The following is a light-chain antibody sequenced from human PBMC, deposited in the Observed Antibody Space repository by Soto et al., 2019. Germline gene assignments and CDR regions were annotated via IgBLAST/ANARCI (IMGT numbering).Light chain of an antibody. Sequence: EIVLTKSPGTLSLSPGERATLSCRASQSVSSSYLAWYQQKPGQAPRLLIYGASSSATGIPDRFSGSGSGTDFTLTISRLEPEDCAVYYCQQYGSSPLTFGGGTKVEIK. CDR1: QSVSSSY. CDR3: QQYGSSPLT. CDR2: GAS. V-gene: IGKV3-20*01. J-gene: IGKJ4*01.